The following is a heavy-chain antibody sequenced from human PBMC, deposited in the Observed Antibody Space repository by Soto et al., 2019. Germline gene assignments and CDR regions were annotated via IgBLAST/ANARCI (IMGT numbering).Heavy chain of an antibody. CDR3: ARNFIAVAGRDAFDI. CDR2: ISAYNGNT. CDR1: GYTFTSHG. V-gene: IGHV1-18*01. D-gene: IGHD6-19*01. J-gene: IGHJ3*02. Sequence: ASVKVSCKASGYTFTSHGISLVRQAPGQGLEWMGWISAYNGNTNYAQKLQGRVTMTTDTSTSTAYMELRSLRSDDTAVYYCARNFIAVAGRDAFDIWGQGTMVTVSS.